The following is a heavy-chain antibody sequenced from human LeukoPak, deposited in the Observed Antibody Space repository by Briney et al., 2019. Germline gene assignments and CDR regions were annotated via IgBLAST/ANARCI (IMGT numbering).Heavy chain of an antibody. Sequence: GRSLRLSCAASGFTFSSYGMHWVRQAPGKGLEWVAVIWYDGSNKYYADSVKGRFTISRDNSKNTLSLQMNSLRVEDTAVYYCAREVAGFDYWGQGTLVTVSS. J-gene: IGHJ4*02. CDR1: GFTFSSYG. V-gene: IGHV3-33*01. D-gene: IGHD6-19*01. CDR3: AREVAGFDY. CDR2: IWYDGSNK.